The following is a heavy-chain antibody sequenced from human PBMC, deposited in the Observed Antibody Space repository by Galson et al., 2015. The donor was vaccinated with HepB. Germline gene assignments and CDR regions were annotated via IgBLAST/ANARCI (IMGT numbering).Heavy chain of an antibody. Sequence: PRLSCAASGFTFSSYAMHWVRQAPGKGLEWVAVISYDGSNKYYADSVKGRFTISRDNSKNTLYLQMNSLRAEDTAVYYCARVEGQLNGMDVWGQGTTVTVSS. D-gene: IGHD6-6*01. CDR1: GFTFSSYA. V-gene: IGHV3-30*04. CDR2: ISYDGSNK. CDR3: ARVEGQLNGMDV. J-gene: IGHJ6*02.